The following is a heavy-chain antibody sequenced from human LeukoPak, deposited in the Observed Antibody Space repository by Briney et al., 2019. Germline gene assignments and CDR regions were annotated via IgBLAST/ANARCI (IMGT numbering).Heavy chain of an antibody. CDR2: IYASGGT. Sequence: SETLSLTCTVSGGSISSQYWSWIRQPAGKGLEWIGRIYASGGTNYNPSLKSRVTMSVDTSKNQFSLKLSSVTAADTAVFYCTKDTYCSGTTCNGGPGDYWGQGILVTVSS. D-gene: IGHD2-2*01. CDR3: TKDTYCSGTTCNGGPGDY. V-gene: IGHV4-4*07. CDR1: GGSISSQY. J-gene: IGHJ4*02.